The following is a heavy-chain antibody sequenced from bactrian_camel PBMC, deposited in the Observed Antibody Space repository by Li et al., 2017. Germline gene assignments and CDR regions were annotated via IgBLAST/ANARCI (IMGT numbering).Heavy chain of an antibody. CDR3: AKDKGTYGLGTRGQYND. D-gene: IGHD5*01. CDR2: IERRGRI. V-gene: IGHV3S53*01. CDR1: TRNADADS. J-gene: IGHJ4*01. Sequence: VQLVESGGGSVQVGGSLRLSCVASTRNADADSMGWFRQAQGQGREGLACIERRGRIHYAASVKGRFTVPRDGAKNTLYLQWNSLKTEDTAMYYCAKDKGTYGLGTRGQYNDWGQGTQVTVS.